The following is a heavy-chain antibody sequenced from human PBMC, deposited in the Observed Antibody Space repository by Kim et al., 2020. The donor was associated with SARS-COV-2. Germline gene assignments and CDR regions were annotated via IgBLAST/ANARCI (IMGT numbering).Heavy chain of an antibody. CDR2: IYPGNSET. Sequence: GESLKISCKGSGYSFPTYWIAWVRQMPGKGLEWMGIIYPGNSETRYSPSFQGQVTMSADKSIGAAYLQWSSLKASDTAIYYCARQVNSKYYFDYWGQGTLVTVSS. J-gene: IGHJ4*02. V-gene: IGHV5-51*01. CDR3: ARQVNSKYYFDY. CDR1: GYSFPTYW. D-gene: IGHD3-22*01.